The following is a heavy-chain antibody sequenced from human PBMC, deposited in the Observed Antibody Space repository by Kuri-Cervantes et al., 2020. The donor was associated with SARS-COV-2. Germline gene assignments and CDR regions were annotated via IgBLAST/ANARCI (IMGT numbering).Heavy chain of an antibody. J-gene: IGHJ3*02. CDR3: AGFPEWELLPFDI. D-gene: IGHD1-26*01. V-gene: IGHV3-21*01. CDR1: GFTFSSYS. Sequence: GESLKISCAASGFTFSSYSMNWVRQAPGKGLEWVSSISSSSSYIYYADSVKGRFTISRDNAKNSLYLQLNNLRTEDTAVYYCAGFPEWELLPFDIWGQGTMVTVSS. CDR2: ISSSSSYI.